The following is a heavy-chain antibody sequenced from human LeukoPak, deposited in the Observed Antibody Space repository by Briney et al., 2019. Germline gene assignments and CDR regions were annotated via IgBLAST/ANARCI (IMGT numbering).Heavy chain of an antibody. CDR1: GYTFTSYA. Sequence: ASVKVSCKASGYTFTSYAMHWVRQAPGQRLEWMGWINAGNGNTKYSQKFQGRVTITRDTSASTAYMELSSLRSEDTAVCYCARDPTAVTTEKLWFDPWGQGTLVTVSS. CDR3: ARDPTAVTTEKLWFDP. J-gene: IGHJ5*02. V-gene: IGHV1-3*01. D-gene: IGHD4-17*01. CDR2: INAGNGNT.